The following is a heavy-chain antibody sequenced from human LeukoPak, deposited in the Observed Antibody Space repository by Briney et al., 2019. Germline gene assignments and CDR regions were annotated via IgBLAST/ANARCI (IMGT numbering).Heavy chain of an antibody. CDR2: INPSGATT. V-gene: IGHV1-46*01. J-gene: IGHJ4*02. CDR1: GYTFTSYY. Sequence: ASVKVSCKASGYTFTSYYIHWVRQAPAQGLEWMGMINPSGATTTYAQNFQGRVTITRDTSTRTAYMELSSLRSEDTAVYYCAKEGNSGWVPKYWGQGTLVTVSS. D-gene: IGHD6-19*01. CDR3: AKEGNSGWVPKY.